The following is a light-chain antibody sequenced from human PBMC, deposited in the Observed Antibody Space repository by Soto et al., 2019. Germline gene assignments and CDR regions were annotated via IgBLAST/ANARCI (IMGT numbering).Light chain of an antibody. J-gene: IGKJ5*01. CDR1: QSVTRY. Sequence: EIVLTQSPATLSLSPGERATLSCRASQSVTRYLAWYQQKPGQAPGLLIYDASNRATGIPARFSGSGSGTDFTLTISSLEPEDFAVYYCQQRSNWPITFGQGTRLEIK. CDR3: QQRSNWPIT. V-gene: IGKV3-11*01. CDR2: DAS.